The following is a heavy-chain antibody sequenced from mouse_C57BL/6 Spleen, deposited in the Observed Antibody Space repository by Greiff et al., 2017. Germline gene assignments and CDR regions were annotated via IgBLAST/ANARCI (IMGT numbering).Heavy chain of an antibody. Sequence: QVQLQQSGPGLVQPSQSLSITCTVSGFSLTSYGVHWVRQSPGKGLEWLGVIWRGGSTDYNAAFMSRLSITKDPSKSQVFFKMNSLQADDTAIYYCAKKGCEYDGDYAMDYWGQGTSVTVSS. CDR3: AKKGCEYDGDYAMDY. V-gene: IGHV2-5*01. CDR1: GFSLTSYG. J-gene: IGHJ4*01. D-gene: IGHD2-4*01. CDR2: IWRGGST.